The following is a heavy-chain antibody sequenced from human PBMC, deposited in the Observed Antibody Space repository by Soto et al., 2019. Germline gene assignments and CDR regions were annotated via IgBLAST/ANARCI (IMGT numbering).Heavy chain of an antibody. CDR3: AKKYYDIVTGYQTFDY. V-gene: IGHV3-23*01. CDR2: ISGSGGNT. D-gene: IGHD3-9*01. Sequence: EVRLLESGGGLVQPGGSLRLSCAASGFTISNYAMSWVRQAPGKGLEWVSTISGSGGNTFYADSVKGRFTISRDNSKNTLFLQMNSLRVEDTAVYYCAKKYYDIVTGYQTFDYWGQGTLVTVSS. CDR1: GFTISNYA. J-gene: IGHJ4*02.